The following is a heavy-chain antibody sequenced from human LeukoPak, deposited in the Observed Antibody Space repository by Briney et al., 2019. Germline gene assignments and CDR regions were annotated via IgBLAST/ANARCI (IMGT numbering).Heavy chain of an antibody. Sequence: GGSPRLSCTVSGFTVSSNSMNWVRQAPGKGLEWVSYIGISGSTKYYADSVKGRFTISRDNAKNSLYLQMNSLRAEDTAVYYCASSKGFDYWGQGTLVTVSS. V-gene: IGHV3-48*04. CDR1: GFTVSSNS. CDR2: IGISGSTK. CDR3: ASSKGFDY. J-gene: IGHJ4*02.